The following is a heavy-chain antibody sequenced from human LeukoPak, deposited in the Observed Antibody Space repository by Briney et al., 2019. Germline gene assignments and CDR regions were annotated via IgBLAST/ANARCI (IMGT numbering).Heavy chain of an antibody. CDR2: VSGSGGST. D-gene: IGHD3-10*01. CDR1: GFTFSSYA. CDR3: AKDRRAGSYDY. Sequence: GGSLRLSCAASGFTFSSYAMTWVRQAPGKVLEWVSTVSGSGGSTYYADSVKGRFTISRDNSKNTLFLQMNSLRAEDTAVYYCAKDRRAGSYDYWGQGTLVTVSS. J-gene: IGHJ4*02. V-gene: IGHV3-23*01.